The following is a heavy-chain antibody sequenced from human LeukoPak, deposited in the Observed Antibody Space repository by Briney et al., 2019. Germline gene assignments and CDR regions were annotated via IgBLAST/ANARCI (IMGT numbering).Heavy chain of an antibody. CDR3: AGAYCGGDCYSGRAFDI. V-gene: IGHV4-34*01. J-gene: IGHJ3*02. CDR2: INHSGST. CDR1: GFTFSSYS. D-gene: IGHD2-21*02. Sequence: GSLRLSCAASGFTFSSYSMNWVRQAPGKGLEWIGEINHSGSTNYNPSLKSRVTISIEKSKNQFSLKLSSVTAADTAVYYCAGAYCGGDCYSGRAFDIWGQGTMVTVSS.